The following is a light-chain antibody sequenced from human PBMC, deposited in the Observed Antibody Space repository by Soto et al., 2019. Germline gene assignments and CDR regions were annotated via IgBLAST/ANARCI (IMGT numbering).Light chain of an antibody. J-gene: IGLJ1*01. CDR3: CSYAGSYLRV. CDR2: DVS. Sequence: ALTQPRSVSGSPGQSVTISCTGTSSDVGGYNYVSWYQQHPGKAPKLMIYDVSKRPSGVPDRFSGSKSGNTASLTISGLQAEDEADYYCCSYAGSYLRVFGTGTKVTVL. CDR1: SSDVGGYNY. V-gene: IGLV2-11*01.